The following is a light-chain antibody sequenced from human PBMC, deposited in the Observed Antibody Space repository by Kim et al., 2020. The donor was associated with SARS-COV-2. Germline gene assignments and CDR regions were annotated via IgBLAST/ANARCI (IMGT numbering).Light chain of an antibody. CDR3: QQYNTWPPA. CDR1: QSVSNN. V-gene: IGKV3-15*01. J-gene: IGKJ1*01. Sequence: EILLTQSPDTLSVSPGERATLSCRASQSVSNNLAWYQQKPGQAPRLLIYHASSRTAGVPARFSGSGSGTYFTLTITSLQSEDFAVYSCQQYNTWPPAFGQGTKVEI. CDR2: HAS.